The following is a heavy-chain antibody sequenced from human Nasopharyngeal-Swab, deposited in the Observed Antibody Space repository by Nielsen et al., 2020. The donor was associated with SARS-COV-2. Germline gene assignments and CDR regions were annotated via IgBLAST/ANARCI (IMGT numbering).Heavy chain of an antibody. V-gene: IGHV4-39*01. CDR1: GGSISSSNYY. D-gene: IGHD1-26*01. J-gene: IGHJ4*02. Sequence: SETLSLTCTVSGGSISSSNYYWGWIRQPPGKGLEWIAGLYYSGFTYYNPSLKSRVTISVDTSKNQISLKLSSVTAADTAVYYCARRTEYRASYYLGGYFDYWGQGTLVTVSS. CDR2: LYYSGFT. CDR3: ARRTEYRASYYLGGYFDY.